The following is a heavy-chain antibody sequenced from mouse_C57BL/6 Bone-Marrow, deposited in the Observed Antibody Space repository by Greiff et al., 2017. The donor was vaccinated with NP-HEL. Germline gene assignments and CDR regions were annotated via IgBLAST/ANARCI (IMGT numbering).Heavy chain of an antibody. J-gene: IGHJ2*01. CDR1: GFTFTDYY. D-gene: IGHD1-1*01. CDR2: IRNKANGYTT. V-gene: IGHV7-3*01. Sequence: EVMLVESGGGLVQPGGSLSLSCAASGFTFTDYYMSWVRQPPGKALEWLGFIRNKANGYTTEYSASVKGRFTISRVNSQSILYLQMNALRAEDSATYYCARSLITTVVANFDYWGQGTTLTVSS. CDR3: ARSLITTVVANFDY.